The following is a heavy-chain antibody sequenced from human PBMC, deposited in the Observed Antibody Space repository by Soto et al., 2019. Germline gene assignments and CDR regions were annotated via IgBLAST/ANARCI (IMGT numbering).Heavy chain of an antibody. Sequence: GGSLRLSCAASGFPFSSYNMNWVRQAPGRGLEWVSSITSSTNEKYYTDSVKGRLTISRDNAKNSLYLHMNSLRAEDTAVYYCARPYSGSYSFDYWGQGTLVTVSS. CDR1: GFPFSSYN. CDR3: ARPYSGSYSFDY. CDR2: ITSSTNEK. J-gene: IGHJ4*02. V-gene: IGHV3-21*01. D-gene: IGHD1-26*01.